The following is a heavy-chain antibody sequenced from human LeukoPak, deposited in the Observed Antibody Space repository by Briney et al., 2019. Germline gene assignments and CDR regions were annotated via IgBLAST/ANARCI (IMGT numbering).Heavy chain of an antibody. CDR3: ARASGNSTIRYYYDN. D-gene: IGHD3-3*01. J-gene: IGHJ4*02. CDR2: TRNKANSYTT. CDR1: GFTFSDHY. V-gene: IGHV3-72*01. Sequence: GGSLRLSCAASGFTFSDHYMDWLRQAPGKGLEWVGRTRNKANSYTTEYAASVKGRFTVSRDASKNSLHLQMNSLKTEDTAVYYCARASGNSTIRYYYDNWGQGTLVTVSS.